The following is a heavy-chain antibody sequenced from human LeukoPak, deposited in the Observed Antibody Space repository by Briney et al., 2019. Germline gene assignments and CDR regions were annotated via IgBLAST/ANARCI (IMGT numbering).Heavy chain of an antibody. Sequence: ASVKVSCKASGYTFTSYAISWVRQAPGQGLDWMGWISLYNAKTNYAQKLQGRVTMTTDTSTSTAYMELMSLRSDDTAVYYCASLNYMVRGVNDAFDIWGQGTMVTVSS. D-gene: IGHD3-10*01. CDR3: ASLNYMVRGVNDAFDI. CDR1: GYTFTSYA. CDR2: ISLYNAKT. J-gene: IGHJ3*02. V-gene: IGHV1-18*01.